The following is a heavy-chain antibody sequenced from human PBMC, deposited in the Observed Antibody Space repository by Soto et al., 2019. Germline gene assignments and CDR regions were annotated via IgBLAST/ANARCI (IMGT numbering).Heavy chain of an antibody. J-gene: IGHJ4*02. V-gene: IGHV3-23*01. CDR3: ATRGDSRFYDY. CDR2: ISISGGGT. Sequence: GGSLRLSCAASGFTFSSYGMSWVRQAPGKGLEWVSSISISGGGTYYPDSVKGRFTISRDNSRNTLFLQMNSLRVEDTAVYYCATRGDSRFYDYWGQGTLVTVSS. D-gene: IGHD3-16*01. CDR1: GFTFSSYG.